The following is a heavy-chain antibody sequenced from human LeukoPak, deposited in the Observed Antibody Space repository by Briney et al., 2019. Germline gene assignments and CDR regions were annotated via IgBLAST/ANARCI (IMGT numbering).Heavy chain of an antibody. D-gene: IGHD3-16*01. CDR1: GFTFSSYA. Sequence: GGSLRLSCAASGFTFSSYAMHWVRQAPGKGLEYVSAISSNGGSTYYANSVKGRFTISRDNSKNTLYLQMGSLRAEDMAVYYCARVPRAEAAGELDYWGQGTLVTVSS. J-gene: IGHJ4*02. CDR3: ARVPRAEAAGELDY. CDR2: ISSNGGST. V-gene: IGHV3-64*01.